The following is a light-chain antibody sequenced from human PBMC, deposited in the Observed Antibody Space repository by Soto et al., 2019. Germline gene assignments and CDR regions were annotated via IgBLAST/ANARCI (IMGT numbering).Light chain of an antibody. V-gene: IGLV1-44*01. CDR1: SSNIGSNS. CDR2: SSN. CDR3: AAWDDSLNGVV. J-gene: IGLJ2*01. Sequence: QAVVTQPPSASGTPGQRVTISCSGSSSNIGSNSVNWYQQLPGTAPKLLMYSSNQRPSGVPDRFSGSKSGTSASLAISGLQSEDEADYYCAAWDDSLNGVVFGGGTMLTVL.